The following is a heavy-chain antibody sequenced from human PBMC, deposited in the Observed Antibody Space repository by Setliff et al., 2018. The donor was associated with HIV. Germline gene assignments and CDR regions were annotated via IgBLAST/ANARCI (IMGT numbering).Heavy chain of an antibody. CDR2: IYSSGST. CDR1: GGSTSTSGYY. J-gene: IGHJ3*02. V-gene: IGHV4-39*01. D-gene: IGHD3-10*01. CDR3: ATSAESGFGIHWGVFNI. Sequence: SESLSLTCTVSGGSTSTSGYYWGWIRQPPGKGREWIGSIYSSGSTYYNPSLKSRVTISVDTSKNQFSLKLKSVTAADTAVYYCATSAESGFGIHWGVFNIWGQGTRVTVSS.